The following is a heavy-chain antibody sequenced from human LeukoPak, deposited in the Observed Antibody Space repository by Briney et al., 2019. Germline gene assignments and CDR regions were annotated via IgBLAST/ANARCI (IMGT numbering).Heavy chain of an antibody. D-gene: IGHD3-22*01. Sequence: GGSLRLSCAASGFTFSSYEMNWVRQAPGKGLEWVSYISSSGSTIYYADSVKGRFTISRDNAKNSLYLQMNSLRAEDTAVYYCAKCSAYYYDSSLSDYFDYWGQGTLVTVSS. CDR3: AKCSAYYYDSSLSDYFDY. CDR2: ISSSGSTI. J-gene: IGHJ4*02. V-gene: IGHV3-48*03. CDR1: GFTFSSYE.